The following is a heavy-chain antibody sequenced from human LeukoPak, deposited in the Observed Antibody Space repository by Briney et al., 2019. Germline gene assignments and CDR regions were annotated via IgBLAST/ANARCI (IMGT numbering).Heavy chain of an antibody. CDR3: AREYSSGWSLDY. V-gene: IGHV3-74*01. Sequence: GGSLRLSCEASGFTFSSYWMHWVRQAPGKGLVWVSRINSDGNSVTYADSVKGRLTISRDNAKNTLYLQMNSPKAEDTAVYYCAREYSSGWSLDYWGQGTLVTVSS. D-gene: IGHD6-19*01. CDR1: GFTFSSYW. CDR2: INSDGNSV. J-gene: IGHJ4*02.